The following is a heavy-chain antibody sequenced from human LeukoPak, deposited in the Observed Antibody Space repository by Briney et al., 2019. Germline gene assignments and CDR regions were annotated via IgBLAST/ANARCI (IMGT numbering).Heavy chain of an antibody. CDR2: ISSSSSYI. J-gene: IGHJ4*03. D-gene: IGHD1-26*01. CDR1: GFTFSSYS. Sequence: GGSLRLSCAASGFTFSSYSMNWVRQAPGKGLEWVSSISSSSSYIYYADSVKGRFTISRDNAKNSLYLQMNSLRAEDTAVYYCARLVGDRTIYDYWGQGTTVTVSS. CDR3: ARLVGDRTIYDY. V-gene: IGHV3-21*01.